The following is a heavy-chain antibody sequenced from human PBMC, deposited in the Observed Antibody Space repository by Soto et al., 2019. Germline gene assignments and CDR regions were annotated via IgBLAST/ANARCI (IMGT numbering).Heavy chain of an antibody. CDR1: GYSFISYW. J-gene: IGHJ3*02. Sequence: GESLKISCKTSGYSFISYWVAWVRQKPGKGLEWMGTFYPGDSTSTYSPSFQGQVTISVDKSTSTAYLHLSSLKASDTAMYYCARIIGYCRNNDCSWTFDIWGQGTTVTVSS. CDR3: ARIIGYCRNNDCSWTFDI. CDR2: FYPGDSTS. V-gene: IGHV5-51*01. D-gene: IGHD2-2*03.